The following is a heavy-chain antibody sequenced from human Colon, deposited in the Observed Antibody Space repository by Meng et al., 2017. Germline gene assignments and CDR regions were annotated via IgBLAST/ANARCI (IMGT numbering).Heavy chain of an antibody. Sequence: QVQLQGSGPGRVRPSETLSLTCNVSGGSVSSGSHYWSWIRQPPGKGLEWIGYMFHSGTTKYNPSLKSRVSMSVDTTKNQFYLKLTSVTVADTAVFYCARLIAGWPFYFDYWGQGILVTVSS. CDR1: GGSVSSGSHY. CDR3: ARLIAGWPFYFDY. V-gene: IGHV4-61*01. J-gene: IGHJ4*02. D-gene: IGHD6-19*01. CDR2: MFHSGTT.